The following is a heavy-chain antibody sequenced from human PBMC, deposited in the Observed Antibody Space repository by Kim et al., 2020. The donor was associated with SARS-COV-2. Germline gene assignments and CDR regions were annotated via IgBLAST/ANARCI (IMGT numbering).Heavy chain of an antibody. CDR3: TRGVADGGYSTWGS. Sequence: GGSLRLSCAASGFTFSGYWMHWVRQAPGKGLVWVSRLNPDGTATTYADSVNGRFAISRDNAENTLSLQMNSLTAEDTAVYCCTRGVADGGYSTWGSGGQGNLFTVS. D-gene: IGHD2-21*02. CDR2: LNPDGTAT. J-gene: IGHJ4*02. CDR1: GFTFSGYW. V-gene: IGHV3-74*01.